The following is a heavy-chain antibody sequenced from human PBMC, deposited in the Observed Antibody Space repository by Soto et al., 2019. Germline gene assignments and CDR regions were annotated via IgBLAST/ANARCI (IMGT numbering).Heavy chain of an antibody. CDR3: ARALDYYDSSGYYEPYFDY. J-gene: IGHJ4*02. D-gene: IGHD3-22*01. CDR2: IYYSGSS. V-gene: IGHV4-31*03. CDR1: GCSISSGGCD. Sequence: TLSLTCTVSGCSISSGGCDWSGIRQHRGEGLEWIGYIYYSGSSYYNPSLKSRVTISVDTSKNQFSLKLSSVTAADTAVYYCARALDYYDSSGYYEPYFDYWGQGTLVTVSS.